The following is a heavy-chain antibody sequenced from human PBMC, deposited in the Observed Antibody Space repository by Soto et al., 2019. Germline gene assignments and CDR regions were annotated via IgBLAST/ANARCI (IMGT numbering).Heavy chain of an antibody. CDR1: GFTFSSYG. Sequence: QVQLVESGGGVVQPGRSLRLSCAASGFTFSSYGMHWVRQAPGKGLEWVAVISYDGSNKYYADSVKGRFTISRDNSKNPLYLQMNSLRAEDTAVYYCAKDHYDSSGYYWNYYYGMDVWGQGTTVTVSS. D-gene: IGHD3-22*01. CDR2: ISYDGSNK. CDR3: AKDHYDSSGYYWNYYYGMDV. V-gene: IGHV3-30*18. J-gene: IGHJ6*02.